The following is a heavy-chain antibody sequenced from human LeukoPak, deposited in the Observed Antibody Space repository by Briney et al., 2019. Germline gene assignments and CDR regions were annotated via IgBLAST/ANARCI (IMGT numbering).Heavy chain of an antibody. CDR1: GFTVITND. CDR2: LYSDGNT. J-gene: IGHJ4*02. D-gene: IGHD1-14*01. Sequence: GGSLRLSCAASGFTVITNDMTWVRQAPGKGLEWVSVLYSDGNTKYADSVQGRFTVSRDNSKNTLYLEMNSLSPDDTAVYYCARGVEPLAANTLAYWGQGTLVTVSS. CDR3: ARGVEPLAANTLAY. V-gene: IGHV3-53*01.